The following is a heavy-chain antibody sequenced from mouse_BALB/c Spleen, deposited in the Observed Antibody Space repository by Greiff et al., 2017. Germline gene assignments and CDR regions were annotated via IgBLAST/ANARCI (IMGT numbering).Heavy chain of an antibody. CDR1: GFTFTDYY. J-gene: IGHJ4*01. D-gene: IGHD2-1*01. V-gene: IGHV7-3*02. CDR3: ARDIYGNYDAMDY. Sequence: EVQGVESGGGLVQPGGSLRLSCATSGFTFTDYYMSWVRQPPGKALEWLGFIRNKANGYTTEYSASVKGRFTISRDNSQSILYLQMNTLRAEDSATYYCARDIYGNYDAMDYWGQGTSVTVSS. CDR2: IRNKANGYTT.